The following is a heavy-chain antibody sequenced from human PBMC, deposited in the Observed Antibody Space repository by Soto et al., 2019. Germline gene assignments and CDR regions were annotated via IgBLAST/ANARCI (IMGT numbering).Heavy chain of an antibody. D-gene: IGHD6-6*01. CDR3: ARNRIEYSSSSGIISWFDP. Sequence: ASVKVSCKASGYTFTSYGISWVQQAPGQGLEWMGWISAYNGNTNYAQKLQGRVTMTTDTSTSTAYMELRSLRSDDTAVYYCARNRIEYSSSSGIISWFDPWGQGTLVTVSS. V-gene: IGHV1-18*01. J-gene: IGHJ5*02. CDR2: ISAYNGNT. CDR1: GYTFTSYG.